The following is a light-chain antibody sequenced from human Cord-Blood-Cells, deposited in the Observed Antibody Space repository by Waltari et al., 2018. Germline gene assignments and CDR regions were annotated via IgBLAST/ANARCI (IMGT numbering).Light chain of an antibody. Sequence: QSALTQPASVSGSPGQSITISCTGTSSDVGGYNYVSWYQQHPGKAPKLMIYDVSNRPSGVSNRCAGSKSGNTASRTISGLQAEDEADYYCSSYTSSSTVVFGGGTKLTFL. V-gene: IGLV2-14*01. CDR1: SSDVGGYNY. CDR3: SSYTSSSTVV. CDR2: DVS. J-gene: IGLJ2*01.